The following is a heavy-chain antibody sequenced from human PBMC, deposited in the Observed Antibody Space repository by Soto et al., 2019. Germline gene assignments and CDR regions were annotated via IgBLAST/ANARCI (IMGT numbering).Heavy chain of an antibody. CDR3: AKDRGALRWSEEHYYFDY. CDR2: ISAYNGNT. V-gene: IGHV1-18*04. Sequence: ASVKVSCKASGYTFTSYGISWVRQAPGQGLEWMGWISAYNGNTNYAQKLQGRVTMTTDTSTSTAYMELRSLRAEDTALYYCAKDRGALRWSEEHYYFDYWGQGTLVTVSS. J-gene: IGHJ4*02. D-gene: IGHD4-17*01. CDR1: GYTFTSYG.